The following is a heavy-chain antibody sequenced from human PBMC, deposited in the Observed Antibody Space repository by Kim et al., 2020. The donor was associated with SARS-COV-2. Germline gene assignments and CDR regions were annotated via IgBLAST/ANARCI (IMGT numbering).Heavy chain of an antibody. Sequence: SETLSLTCTVSGGSISSSSYYWGWIRQPPGKGLEWIGSIYYSGSTYYNPSLKSRVTISVDTSKNQFSLKLSSVTAADTAVYYCARPRRGPWYFDLWGRGTLVTVSS. V-gene: IGHV4-39*01. CDR1: GGSISSSSYY. J-gene: IGHJ2*01. CDR3: ARPRRGPWYFDL. CDR2: IYYSGST.